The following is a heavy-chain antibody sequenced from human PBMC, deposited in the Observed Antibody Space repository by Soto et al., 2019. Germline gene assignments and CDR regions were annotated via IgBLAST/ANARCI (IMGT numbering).Heavy chain of an antibody. Sequence: SETLSLTCTVSGGSISSSSYYWGWIRQSPGKGLEWIGNIYYSGSTYYNPSLKSRVTISVDTSKNQFSLKLSSVTAADTAVYYCAPRGGSSPFDYWGQGTLVTVSS. D-gene: IGHD1-26*01. J-gene: IGHJ4*02. V-gene: IGHV4-39*01. CDR2: IYYSGST. CDR3: APRGGSSPFDY. CDR1: GGSISSSSYY.